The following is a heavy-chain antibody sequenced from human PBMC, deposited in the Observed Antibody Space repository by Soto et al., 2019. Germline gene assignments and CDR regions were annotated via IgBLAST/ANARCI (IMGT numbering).Heavy chain of an antibody. CDR2: INHSGST. CDR3: ARGSTTDAFDI. Sequence: SETLSLTCAVYGGSFSGYYWSWIRQPPGKGLEWIGEINHSGSTNYNPSLKSRVTISVDTSKNQFSLKLSSVTAADTAVYYCARGSTTDAFDIWGQGAMVTVSS. V-gene: IGHV4-34*01. J-gene: IGHJ3*02. CDR1: GGSFSGYY. D-gene: IGHD4-17*01.